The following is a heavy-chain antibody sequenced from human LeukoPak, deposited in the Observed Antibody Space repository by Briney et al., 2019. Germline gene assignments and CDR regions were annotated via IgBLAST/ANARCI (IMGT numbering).Heavy chain of an antibody. V-gene: IGHV3-30*01. Sequence: PGGSLRLSCAASGFTFSSYAMHWVRQAPGKGLEWVAVISYDGNNKYYADSVKGRFTISRDNSKNTLYLQVNSLRAEDTAVYYCAKEGTAYYYYYMDVWGKGTTVTVSS. CDR1: GFTFSSYA. CDR2: ISYDGNNK. CDR3: AKEGTAYYYYYMDV. J-gene: IGHJ6*03. D-gene: IGHD3-10*01.